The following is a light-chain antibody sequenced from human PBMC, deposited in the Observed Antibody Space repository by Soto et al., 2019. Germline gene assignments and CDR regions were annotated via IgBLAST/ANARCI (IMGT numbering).Light chain of an antibody. J-gene: IGKJ1*01. Sequence: EIVLTQSPVTLSLSPGERATLSCRASQSVSSNLAWYQQKPGQAPRLLIYGASSRATGIPDRFSGSGSGADFTLSISRLEPEDFAVYYCQQYSSLWTFGQGTKVDIK. CDR2: GAS. CDR1: QSVSSN. CDR3: QQYSSLWT. V-gene: IGKV3-20*01.